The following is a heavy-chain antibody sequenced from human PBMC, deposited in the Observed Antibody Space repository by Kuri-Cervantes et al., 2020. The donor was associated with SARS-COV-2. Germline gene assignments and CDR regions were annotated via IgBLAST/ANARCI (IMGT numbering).Heavy chain of an antibody. CDR2: INHSGST. J-gene: IGHJ6*02. CDR3: ARGVGAAVAGTLITIYYYGMDV. D-gene: IGHD6-19*01. Sequence: ETLSLTCAVYGGSFSGYYWSWIRQPPGKGLEWIGEINHSGSTNYNPSLNSRVTISVDTSKNQFSLKLSSVTAADTAVYYCARGVGAAVAGTLITIYYYGMDVWGQGTTVTVSS. CDR1: GGSFSGYY. V-gene: IGHV4-34*01.